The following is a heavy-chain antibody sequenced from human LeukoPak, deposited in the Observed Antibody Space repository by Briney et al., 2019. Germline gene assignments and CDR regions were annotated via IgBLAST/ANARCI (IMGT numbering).Heavy chain of an antibody. CDR1: GGSFSGYY. CDR2: INHSGST. CDR3: ARSLWFGELSPGGLDY. D-gene: IGHD3-10*01. J-gene: IGHJ4*02. V-gene: IGHV4-34*01. Sequence: SETPSLTCGVYGGSFSGYYWSWICQPPGKGLEWIGEINHSGSTNYNPSLKSRVTISVDTSKNQFSLKLSSVTAADTAVYYCARSLWFGELSPGGLDYWGQGTLVTVSS.